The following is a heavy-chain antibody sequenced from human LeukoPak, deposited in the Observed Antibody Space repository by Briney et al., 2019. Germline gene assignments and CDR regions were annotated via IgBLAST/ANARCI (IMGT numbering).Heavy chain of an antibody. CDR1: GSTFTSYG. D-gene: IGHD6-13*01. CDR2: IGSYKANT. V-gene: IGHV1-18*01. Sequence: GASVKLCCKASGSTFTSYGISWVREAPGQGLEWMGWIGSYKANTNHAQKHQDRATMSTATSTVTAYKELSSLTSGDTAVYYRARDPGYSSSWGVFDYWGQGTLVTVSS. J-gene: IGHJ4*02. CDR3: ARDPGYSSSWGVFDY.